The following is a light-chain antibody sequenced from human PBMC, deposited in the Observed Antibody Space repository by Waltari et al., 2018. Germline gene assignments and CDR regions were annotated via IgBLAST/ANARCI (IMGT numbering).Light chain of an antibody. CDR1: QSLQSSDGKTY. J-gene: IGKJ1*01. Sequence: EIVMTQTPLSLSVTPGQPASISCTSSQSLQSSDGKTYLSWYLQRPGQSPQLLISLVSSPFSGVPDRFSGSGSDKDFTLKISRVEADDVGVYYCMQGLQHPWTFGQGTKVEI. CDR2: LVS. CDR3: MQGLQHPWT. V-gene: IGKV2-29*02.